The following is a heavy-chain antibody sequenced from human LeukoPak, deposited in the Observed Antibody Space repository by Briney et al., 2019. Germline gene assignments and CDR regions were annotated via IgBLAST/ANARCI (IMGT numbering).Heavy chain of an antibody. CDR1: GFTFSSYG. V-gene: IGHV3-30*02. Sequence: PGRSLRLSCAASGFTFSSYGMHWVRQAPGKGLEWVAFIRYDGSNKYYADSVKGRFTISRDNSKNTLYLQMNSLRAEDTAVYYCANLAVSSTSLDYWGQGTLVTVSS. CDR3: ANLAVSSTSLDY. D-gene: IGHD2-2*01. J-gene: IGHJ4*02. CDR2: IRYDGSNK.